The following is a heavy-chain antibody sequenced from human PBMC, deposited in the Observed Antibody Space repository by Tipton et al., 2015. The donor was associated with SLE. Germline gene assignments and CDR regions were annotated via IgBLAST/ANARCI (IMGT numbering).Heavy chain of an antibody. CDR1: GGSISSGIYY. CDR2: IYTSGSP. Sequence: TLSLTCTVSGGSISSGIYYWNWIRQPAGKGLEWIGRIYTSGSPNYNPSLRSRVTIPLDTSKNQFFPKLRSVTAADTAVYYCARHGMAVDGTGYLDYWGQGTLVTVSS. V-gene: IGHV4-61*02. D-gene: IGHD6-19*01. J-gene: IGHJ4*02. CDR3: ARHGMAVDGTGYLDY.